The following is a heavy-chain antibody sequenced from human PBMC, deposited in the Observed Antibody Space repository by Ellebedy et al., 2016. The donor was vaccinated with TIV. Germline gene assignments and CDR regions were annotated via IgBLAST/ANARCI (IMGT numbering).Heavy chain of an antibody. Sequence: SETLSLTCTVSGGSISSNHYYWAWIRQPPGKGLEWIASIYNSGSTYYNPSLNNRATISASRSTNQVSLKLSSVTAADTAVYYCARHHGGYYPRPWGQGTLVTVSS. CDR2: IYNSGST. CDR1: GGSISSNHYY. J-gene: IGHJ5*02. CDR3: ARHHGGYYPRP. D-gene: IGHD3-22*01. V-gene: IGHV4-39*01.